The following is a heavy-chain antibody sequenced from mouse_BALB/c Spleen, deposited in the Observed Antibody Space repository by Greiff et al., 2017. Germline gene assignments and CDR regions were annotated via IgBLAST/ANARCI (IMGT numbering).Heavy chain of an antibody. CDR3: AGGNWDYAMDY. Sequence: EVQGVESGGDLVKPGGSLKLSCPASGFTFSSYGMSWVRQTPDKRLEWVATISSGGSYTYYPDSVKGRFTISRDNAKNTLYLQMSSLKSEDTAMYYCAGGNWDYAMDYWGQGTSVTVSS. D-gene: IGHD2-1*01. J-gene: IGHJ4*01. CDR1: GFTFSSYG. V-gene: IGHV5-6*01. CDR2: ISSGGSYT.